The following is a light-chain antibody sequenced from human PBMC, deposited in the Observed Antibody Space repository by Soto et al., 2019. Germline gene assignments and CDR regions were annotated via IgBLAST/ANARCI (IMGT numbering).Light chain of an antibody. CDR1: SSDVGAYNY. V-gene: IGLV2-8*01. CDR2: EVS. Sequence: QSALTQPPSASGSPGQSVTISCTGTSSDVGAYNYVSWYQHRPGKAPQLMIYEVSKRPLGVPDRFFSSKSGNTASLTVSGLQAEDEADYYCSSYGGTNNVVVFGGGTKLTVL. J-gene: IGLJ2*01. CDR3: SSYGGTNNVVV.